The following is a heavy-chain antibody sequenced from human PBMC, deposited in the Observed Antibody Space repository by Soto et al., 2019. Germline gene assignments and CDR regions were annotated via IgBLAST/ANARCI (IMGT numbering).Heavy chain of an antibody. CDR2: INPSGGST. V-gene: IGHV1-46*03. CDR3: ARNRNAGGHHFDY. Sequence: QVQLEQSGAEVKKPGASVKISCKASGYTFTSNFMHWVRQAPGQGLEWMGIINPSGGSTSYPQRFQGRVTMTSDTSTSTVYMELSSLTSEDTAVYYCARNRNAGGHHFDYWGQGALVTVSS. D-gene: IGHD2-15*01. J-gene: IGHJ4*02. CDR1: GYTFTSNF.